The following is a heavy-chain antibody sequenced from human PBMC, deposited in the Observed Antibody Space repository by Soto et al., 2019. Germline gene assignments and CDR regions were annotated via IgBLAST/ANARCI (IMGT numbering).Heavy chain of an antibody. D-gene: IGHD2-15*01. V-gene: IGHV4-30-2*01. J-gene: IGHJ5*02. CDR3: ARGEGRYCSGGSCYHMWFDP. CDR2: IYHSGST. CDR1: GGSISSGGYS. Sequence: TLSLTCAVSGGSISSGGYSWSWIRQPPGKGLEWIGYIYHSGSTYYNPSLKSRVTISVDRSKNQFSLKLSSVTAADTAVYYCARGEGRYCSGGSCYHMWFDPWGQGTLVTVSS.